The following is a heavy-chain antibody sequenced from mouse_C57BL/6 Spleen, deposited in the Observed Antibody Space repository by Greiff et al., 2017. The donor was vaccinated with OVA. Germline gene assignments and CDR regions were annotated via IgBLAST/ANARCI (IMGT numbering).Heavy chain of an antibody. D-gene: IGHD2-10*02. V-gene: IGHV1-69*01. CDR2: IDPSDSYT. J-gene: IGHJ4*01. CDR3: GRRYGYYAMDY. CDR1: GYTFTSYW. Sequence: QVQLQQSGAELVMPGASVKLSCKASGYTFTSYWMHWVKQRPGQGLEWIGEIDPSDSYTNYNQKFKGKSTLTVDKSSSTAYMQLSSLTSEDSAVYYCGRRYGYYAMDYWGQGTSVTVSS.